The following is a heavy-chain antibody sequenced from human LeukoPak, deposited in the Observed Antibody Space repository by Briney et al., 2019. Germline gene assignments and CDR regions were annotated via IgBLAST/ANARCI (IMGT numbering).Heavy chain of an antibody. V-gene: IGHV4-59*01. CDR1: GGSISSYY. D-gene: IGHD5-24*01. J-gene: IGHJ6*03. Sequence: SETLSLTCTVSGGSISSYYWSWIRQPPGKGLEWIGYIYYSGSTNYNPSLKSRVTISVDTSKNQFSLKLSSVTAADTAVYYCARGGVEMATIFGYYYMDVWGKGTTVTVSS. CDR2: IYYSGST. CDR3: ARGGVEMATIFGYYYMDV.